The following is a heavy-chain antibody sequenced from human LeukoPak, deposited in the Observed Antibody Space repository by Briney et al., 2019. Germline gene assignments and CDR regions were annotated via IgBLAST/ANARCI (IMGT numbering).Heavy chain of an antibody. V-gene: IGHV1-69*13. D-gene: IGHD3-22*01. CDR2: IIPIFGTA. CDR3: ARTGDDTSGNYGSSLDY. Sequence: GASVKVSCKASGGTFSGYAISWVRQAPGQGLEWMGGIIPIFGTANYAQKFQGRVTITADEYTSTAYMELSSLRSEDTAVYYCARTGDDTSGNYGSSLDYWGQGTLVTVSS. CDR1: GGTFSGYA. J-gene: IGHJ4*02.